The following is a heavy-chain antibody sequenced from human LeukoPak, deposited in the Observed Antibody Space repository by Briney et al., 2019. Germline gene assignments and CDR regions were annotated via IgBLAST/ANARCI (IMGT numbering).Heavy chain of an antibody. Sequence: KSGGSLRLSCAASGFTFSSHSMNWVRQAPGKGLEWVSLITSSSSHIYYADSVNGRFTISRDNAKNSLYLQLNNLRAEDTAVYYCVRLGFCSGGSCYGYYYMDVWGKGTTVTVSS. CDR2: ITSSSSHI. CDR1: GFTFSSHS. V-gene: IGHV3-21*01. J-gene: IGHJ6*03. CDR3: VRLGFCSGGSCYGYYYMDV. D-gene: IGHD2-15*01.